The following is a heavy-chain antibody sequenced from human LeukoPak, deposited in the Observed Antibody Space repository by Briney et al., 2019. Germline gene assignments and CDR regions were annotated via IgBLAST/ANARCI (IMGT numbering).Heavy chain of an antibody. Sequence: GESLKISCKGSGYSFTSYWIGWVRQMPGKGLEWMGIIYPGDSDTRYSPSFQGQVTISADKSISTAYLQWSSLKASGTAMYYCARREYYYDSSGYYYYFDYWGQGTLVTVSS. CDR1: GYSFTSYW. D-gene: IGHD3-22*01. V-gene: IGHV5-51*01. CDR2: IYPGDSDT. J-gene: IGHJ4*02. CDR3: ARREYYYDSSGYYYYFDY.